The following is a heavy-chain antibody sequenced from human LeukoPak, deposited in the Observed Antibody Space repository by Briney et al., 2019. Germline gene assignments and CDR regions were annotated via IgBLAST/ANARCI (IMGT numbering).Heavy chain of an antibody. Sequence: AASVKVSCKASGYTFTGYYMHWVRQAPGQGLEWMGWINPNSGGTNYAQKFQGRVTMTRDTSISTAYMELSRLRSDDTAVYYCARESRKTIFCPQGYWGQGTLVTVSS. V-gene: IGHV1-2*02. CDR3: ARESRKTIFCPQGY. J-gene: IGHJ4*02. CDR1: GYTFTGYY. D-gene: IGHD3-9*01. CDR2: INPNSGGT.